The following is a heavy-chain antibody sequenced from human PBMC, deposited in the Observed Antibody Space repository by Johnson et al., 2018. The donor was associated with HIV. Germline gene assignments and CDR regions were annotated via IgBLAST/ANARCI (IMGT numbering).Heavy chain of an antibody. Sequence: EVQLVESGGGLVQPGGSIRLSCAAYGFTFSHAWMTWVRQAPGKGLEWVGRIKSKTDGGTTDYAAPVKGRFTISRDDSKNTLYLQMNSLNTEDTAVYYCTTLAESSSFMYAFDIWGQGTMLTVSS. CDR2: IKSKTDGGTT. CDR3: TTLAESSSFMYAFDI. V-gene: IGHV3-15*01. D-gene: IGHD6-6*01. CDR1: GFTFSHAW. J-gene: IGHJ3*02.